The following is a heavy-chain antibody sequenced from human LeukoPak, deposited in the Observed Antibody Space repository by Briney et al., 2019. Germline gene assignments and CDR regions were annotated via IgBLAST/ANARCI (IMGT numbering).Heavy chain of an antibody. V-gene: IGHV4-61*09. D-gene: IGHD6-19*01. J-gene: IGHJ4*02. CDR2: IYHSGST. CDR1: GDSISSSIYY. Sequence: PSQTLSLTCTVSGDSISSSIYYWSWIRQPAGKGLEWIGEIYHSGSTNYNPSLKSRVTISVDTSKNQFSLKLSSVTAADTAVYYCARVRSGWYIGFDYWGQGTLVTVSS. CDR3: ARVRSGWYIGFDY.